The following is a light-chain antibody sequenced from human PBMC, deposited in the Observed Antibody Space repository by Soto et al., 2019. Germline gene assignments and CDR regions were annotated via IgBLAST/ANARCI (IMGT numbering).Light chain of an antibody. Sequence: EIVMTQSPATLSLSPGERATLSCRASQSVGKYLVWYQQKPGQAPRLLIYDASNRASGIPGRVGGRGSGTLFTLTSGTLEPEDFAGYYCLQRGIRPPWTLGIGTQVEIK. V-gene: IGKV3-11*01. J-gene: IGKJ1*01. CDR1: QSVGKY. CDR2: DAS. CDR3: LQRGIRPPWT.